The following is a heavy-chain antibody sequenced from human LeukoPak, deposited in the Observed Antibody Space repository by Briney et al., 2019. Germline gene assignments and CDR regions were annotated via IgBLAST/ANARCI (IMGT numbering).Heavy chain of an antibody. V-gene: IGHV4-61*02. D-gene: IGHD2-2*01. J-gene: IGHJ3*02. Sequence: SQTLSLTCTVSGGSISSGSYYWSWIRQPAGKGLEWIGRTYTSGSTNYNPSLKSRVTISVDTSKNQFSLKLSSVTAADTAVYYCASTGYCSSTSCYPLDAFDIWGQGTMVTVSS. CDR3: ASTGYCSSTSCYPLDAFDI. CDR2: TYTSGST. CDR1: GGSISSGSYY.